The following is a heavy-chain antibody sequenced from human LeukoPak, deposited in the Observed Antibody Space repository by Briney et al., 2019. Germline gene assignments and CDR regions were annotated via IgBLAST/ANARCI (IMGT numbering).Heavy chain of an antibody. CDR1: GGSISSYY. CDR3: ARGPSYYSGSESYYSNQ. J-gene: IGHJ4*02. Sequence: RSSETLSLTCTVSGGSISSYYWSWIRQPPGKGLEWIGYIYYSGGTNYNPSLKSRVTISVDTSKNQFSLKLSSVTAADTAVYYCARGPSYYSGSESYYSNQWGQGTLVTVSS. CDR2: IYYSGGT. D-gene: IGHD3-10*01. V-gene: IGHV4-59*01.